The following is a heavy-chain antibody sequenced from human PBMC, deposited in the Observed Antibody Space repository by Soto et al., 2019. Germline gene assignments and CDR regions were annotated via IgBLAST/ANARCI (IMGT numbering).Heavy chain of an antibody. CDR1: GGTFSSNA. V-gene: IGHV1-69*12. D-gene: IGHD6-13*01. J-gene: IGHJ6*02. CDR3: AREKQKTNYYYYAMDV. CDR2: IIPMFGSS. Sequence: QFQLVQSGAEVKKPGSSVKVSCKAFGGTFSSNAITWVRQAPGQGLEWMGGIIPMFGSSTYAQKFQGRLTITADASTITAYMELSSMRAEDTAVYYCAREKQKTNYYYYAMDVWGQGTTVTVSS.